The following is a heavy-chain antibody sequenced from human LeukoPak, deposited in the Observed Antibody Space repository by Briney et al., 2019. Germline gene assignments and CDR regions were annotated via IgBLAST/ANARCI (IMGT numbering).Heavy chain of an antibody. CDR2: ISYDGSNK. CDR1: GFTFSSYA. D-gene: IGHD2-15*01. CDR3: ARDFSVEDIVVVVAATVDY. Sequence: GGSLRLSCAASGFTFSSYAMHWVRQAPGKGLEWVAVISYDGSNKYYADSVKGRFTISRDNSKNTLYLQMNSLRAEDTAVYYCARDFSVEDIVVVVAATVDYWGQGTLVTVSS. J-gene: IGHJ4*02. V-gene: IGHV3-30-3*01.